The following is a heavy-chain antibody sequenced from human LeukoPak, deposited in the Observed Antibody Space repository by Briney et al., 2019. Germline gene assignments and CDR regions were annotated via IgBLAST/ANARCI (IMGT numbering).Heavy chain of an antibody. J-gene: IGHJ4*02. CDR3: ARGLVALDY. CDR1: GFTFSTYW. D-gene: IGHD2-21*01. V-gene: IGHV3-74*01. Sequence: PGGSLRLSCAASGFTFSTYWMHWVRQAPGKGLVWVSRIKSDGSGTDSADSVKGRFTISRDSAKNTLYLQMNSLRAEGTAVYYCARGLVALDYWGQGTLVTVSS. CDR2: IKSDGSGT.